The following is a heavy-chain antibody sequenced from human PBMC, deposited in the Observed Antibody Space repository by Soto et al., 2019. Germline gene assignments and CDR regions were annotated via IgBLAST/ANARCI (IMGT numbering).Heavy chain of an antibody. V-gene: IGHV5-10-1*01. CDR3: ARMLADGYHL. CDR2: IDPSDSNT. D-gene: IGHD2-2*01. CDR1: GYSFTNYW. J-gene: IGHJ4*02. Sequence: PXESLKISCEGSGYSFTNYWINWVRQMPGKGLEWMGRIDPSDSNTHYSPSFQGHVTISADKSITTAYLQWSSLKASDTAIYYCARMLADGYHLWGQGTLVTVSS.